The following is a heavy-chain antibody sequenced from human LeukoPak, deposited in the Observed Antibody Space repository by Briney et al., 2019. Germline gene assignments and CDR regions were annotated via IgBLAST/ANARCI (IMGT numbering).Heavy chain of an antibody. CDR3: SKFVC. CDR1: GFTFSSYD. V-gene: IGHV3-30*02. Sequence: GGTLRLSCAASGFTFSSYDIHWVRQAPGKGLEWVALIRYAGSNKYYADSVKGRFTISRDNSKNTLYLQMNSLRVEDRAVYYCSKFVCWGQGTLVTVSS. CDR2: IRYAGSNK. J-gene: IGHJ4*02.